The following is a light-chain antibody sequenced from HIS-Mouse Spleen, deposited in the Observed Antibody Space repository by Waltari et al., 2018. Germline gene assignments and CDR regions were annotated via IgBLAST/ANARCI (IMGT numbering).Light chain of an antibody. J-gene: IGLJ2*01. V-gene: IGLV2-23*01. CDR1: SSDVGGYNL. CDR3: CSYAGSSTFVV. CDR2: EGS. Sequence: SALTQPASVSGSPGQSITIPCTGTSSDVGGYNLVSWYQQHPGKAPKLMIYEGSKRPSGVSNRFSGSKSGNTASLTISGLQAEDEADYYCCSYAGSSTFVVFGGGTKLTVL.